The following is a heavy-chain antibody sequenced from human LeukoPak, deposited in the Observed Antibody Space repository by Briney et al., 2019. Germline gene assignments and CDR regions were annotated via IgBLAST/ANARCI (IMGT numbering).Heavy chain of an antibody. CDR3: ARRDSSRGPNWFDP. CDR1: GGAFSSYA. J-gene: IGHJ5*02. CDR2: IIPIFGTA. V-gene: IGHV1-69*06. D-gene: IGHD6-13*01. Sequence: ASVKVSCKASGGAFSSYAISWVRQAPGQGLEWMGGIIPIFGTANYAQKFQGRVTITADKSTSTAYMELSSLRSEDTAVYYCARRDSSRGPNWFDPWGQGTLVTVSS.